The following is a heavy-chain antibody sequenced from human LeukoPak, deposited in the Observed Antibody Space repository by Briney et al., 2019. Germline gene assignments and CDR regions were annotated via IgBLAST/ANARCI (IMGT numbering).Heavy chain of an antibody. J-gene: IGHJ3*02. Sequence: SETLSLTCAVYGGSFSGYYWRWVRQPPGKGLEWIGEIVHSGNTKYNPSLKSRVTISVDTSKNQFSLNLTSVTAADTAVYYCARFGSSTWYKGAFDIWGQGTMVTVAS. V-gene: IGHV4-34*12. CDR2: IVHSGNT. D-gene: IGHD6-13*01. CDR3: ARFGSSTWYKGAFDI. CDR1: GGSFSGYY.